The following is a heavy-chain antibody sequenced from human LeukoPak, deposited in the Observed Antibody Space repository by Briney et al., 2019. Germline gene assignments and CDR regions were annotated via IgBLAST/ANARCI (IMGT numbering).Heavy chain of an antibody. CDR1: GFTVRNAW. V-gene: IGHV3-15*01. Sequence: GGSLRLSWPASGFTVRNAWMSWARQAPGKGLEWVVLNKNKTDGGTTDSAAPVKDRFTISRNDSKTTLYLQMNCLTTEDTAVYYCTQLLLYYFDYWGQGTLVTVSS. CDR3: TQLLLYYFDY. CDR2: NKNKTDGGTT. J-gene: IGHJ4*02. D-gene: IGHD2-2*01.